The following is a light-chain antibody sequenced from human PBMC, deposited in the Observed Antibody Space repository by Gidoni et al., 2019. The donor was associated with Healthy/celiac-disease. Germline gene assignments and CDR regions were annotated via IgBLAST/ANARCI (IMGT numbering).Light chain of an antibody. Sequence: AIRMTQSPSSFSASTGDRVTITCRASQGISSSLAWYQQKPGKAPKLLIYAASTLQSGVPSRFSGSGSGTDFTLTISCLQSEDFATYYCQQYYSYPMCSFGQGTKLEIK. CDR3: QQYYSYPMCS. CDR1: QGISSS. V-gene: IGKV1-8*01. CDR2: AAS. J-gene: IGKJ2*04.